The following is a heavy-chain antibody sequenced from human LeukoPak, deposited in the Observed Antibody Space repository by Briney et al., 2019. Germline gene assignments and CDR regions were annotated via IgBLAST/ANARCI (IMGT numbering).Heavy chain of an antibody. D-gene: IGHD2-2*01. Sequence: PSETLSLTCTVSGGSISSSSYYWGWIRQPPGKGLEWIGSIYYSGSTYYNPSLKSRVTISVDTSKNQFSLKLSSVTAADTAVYYCARVVVVPAAIFYYYYYMDVWGKGTTVTVSS. CDR3: ARVVVVPAAIFYYYYYMDV. CDR2: IYYSGST. J-gene: IGHJ6*03. CDR1: GGSISSSSYY. V-gene: IGHV4-39*01.